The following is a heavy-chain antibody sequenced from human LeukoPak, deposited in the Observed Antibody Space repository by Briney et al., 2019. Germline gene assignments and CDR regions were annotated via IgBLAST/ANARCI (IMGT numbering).Heavy chain of an antibody. Sequence: GGSLRLSCAASGFTFSSYEMNWVRQAPGKGLEWVSYISSSGSTIYYADSVEGRFTISRDNAKNSLYLQMNSLRAEDTAVYYCAGAADCSGGSCYYYYMDVWGKGTTVTVSS. CDR3: AGAADCSGGSCYYYYMDV. D-gene: IGHD2-15*01. J-gene: IGHJ6*03. CDR2: ISSSGSTI. CDR1: GFTFSSYE. V-gene: IGHV3-48*03.